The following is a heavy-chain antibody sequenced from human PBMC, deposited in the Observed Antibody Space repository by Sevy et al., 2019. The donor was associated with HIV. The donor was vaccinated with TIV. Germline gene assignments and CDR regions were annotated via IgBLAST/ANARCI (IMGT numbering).Heavy chain of an antibody. Sequence: GGPLRLSCSASGFPFSNYAMHWVRQAPGKGLEYVSVISNNGGRTYYAESVKGRFTISRDNSKNTLFLHMSSLRPEDTAVYYCVKEDGWAGDSDYWGQGTLVTVSS. CDR3: VKEDGWAGDSDY. CDR2: ISNNGGRT. J-gene: IGHJ4*02. CDR1: GFPFSNYA. D-gene: IGHD7-27*01. V-gene: IGHV3-64D*06.